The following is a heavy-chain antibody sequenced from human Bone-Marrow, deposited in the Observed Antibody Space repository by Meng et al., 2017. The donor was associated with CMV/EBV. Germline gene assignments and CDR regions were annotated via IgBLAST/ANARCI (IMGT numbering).Heavy chain of an antibody. D-gene: IGHD5-12*01. J-gene: IGHJ4*01. CDR2: IYSGGST. CDR1: GFTVSSNY. V-gene: IGHV3-53*01. Sequence: GGSLRLSCAASGFTVSSNYMSWVRQAPGKGLEWVSVIYSGGSTYYADSVKGRFTISRDNSKNTLYLQMNSLRAEDTAVDYCARGLVGYSGYESDDWGHGTLVTVSS. CDR3: ARGLVGYSGYESDD.